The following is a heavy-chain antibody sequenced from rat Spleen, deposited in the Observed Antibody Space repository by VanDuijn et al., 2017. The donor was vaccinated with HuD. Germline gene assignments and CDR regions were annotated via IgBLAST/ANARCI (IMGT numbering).Heavy chain of an antibody. CDR2: ITNGGGST. J-gene: IGHJ2*01. CDR1: GFTFRNYY. Sequence: EVQLVESGGGLVQPGGSLKLSCADSGFTFRNYYMAWVRQAPTKGLEWVASITNGGGSTYYRDSVKGRFTISRDNAQSTLYLQMNSLTSEDTATYYCTRGYAHYWGQGVMVTVST. CDR3: TRGYAHY. V-gene: IGHV5-27*01. D-gene: IGHD3-5*01.